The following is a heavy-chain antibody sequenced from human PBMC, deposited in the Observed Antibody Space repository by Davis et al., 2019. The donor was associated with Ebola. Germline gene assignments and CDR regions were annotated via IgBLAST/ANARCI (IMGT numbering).Heavy chain of an antibody. Sequence: GGSLRLSCAASGFTFSSYAMHWVRQAPGKGLEWVAVIWYDGSNKYYADSVKGRFTISRDNAKNSLYLQMNSLRAEDTAVYYCAREGHYYDSSGYYWGTDYWGQGTLVTVSS. J-gene: IGHJ4*02. CDR3: AREGHYYDSSGYYWGTDY. CDR1: GFTFSSYA. D-gene: IGHD3-22*01. CDR2: IWYDGSNK. V-gene: IGHV3-33*08.